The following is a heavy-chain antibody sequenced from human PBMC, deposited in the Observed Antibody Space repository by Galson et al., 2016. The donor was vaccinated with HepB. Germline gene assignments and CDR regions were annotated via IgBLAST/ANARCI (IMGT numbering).Heavy chain of an antibody. Sequence: SETLSLTCTVSGDSISNVGRHWGWFRQSPGMSPEYIGSIHSSGTSYYNPSLPSRVTVSADTSRNQFFLSLTSVTAADTAIYYCVRLGTAAAVANRRGSIYWSQGTRVTVSS. J-gene: IGHJ4*02. CDR3: VRLGTAAAVANRRGSIY. D-gene: IGHD6-25*01. CDR2: IHSSGTS. V-gene: IGHV4-39*01. CDR1: GDSISNVGRH.